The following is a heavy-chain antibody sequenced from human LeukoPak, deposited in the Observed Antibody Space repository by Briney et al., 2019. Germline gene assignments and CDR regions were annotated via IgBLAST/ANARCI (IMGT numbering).Heavy chain of an antibody. CDR1: GFTFSSYS. V-gene: IGHV3-21*01. J-gene: IGHJ6*02. Sequence: GGSLRLSCAASGFTFSSYSMNWVRQAPGKGLEWVSSISSSSSYIYYADSVKGRFTIPRDNAKNSLYLQMNSLRAEDTAVYYCARDFCSGTSCYFYYYYGMDVWGQGTTVTVSS. CDR3: ARDFCSGTSCYFYYYYGMDV. CDR2: ISSSSSYI. D-gene: IGHD2-2*01.